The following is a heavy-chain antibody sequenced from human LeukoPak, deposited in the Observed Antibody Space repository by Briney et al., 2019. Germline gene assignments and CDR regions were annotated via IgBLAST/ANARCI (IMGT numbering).Heavy chain of an antibody. CDR1: GGSISGSY. CDR2: FYYSGNT. V-gene: IGHV4-59*01. Sequence: SDTLSLTCTVSGGSISGSYWSWIRQPPGKGLEWIGSFYYSGNTNYNPSLKSRVTISVDTSKTQFVLNLRSVTAADTAVYYCARDKRHSYGRYFDPWGQGMLVTVSS. D-gene: IGHD5-18*01. J-gene: IGHJ4*02. CDR3: ARDKRHSYGRYFDP.